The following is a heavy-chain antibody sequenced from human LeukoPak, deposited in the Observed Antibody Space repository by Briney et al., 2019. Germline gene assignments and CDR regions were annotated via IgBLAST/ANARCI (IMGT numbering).Heavy chain of an antibody. Sequence: PGGSLRLSCAASGFTFSSYSMHWVRQAPGKGLEWVAFIRYDGSNKYYADSVKGRFTISRDNSKNTLYLQMNSLRAEDTAVYYCAKDLEKYSGSYLGAFDIWGQGTMVTVSS. CDR3: AKDLEKYSGSYLGAFDI. V-gene: IGHV3-30*02. CDR2: IRYDGSNK. D-gene: IGHD1-26*01. CDR1: GFTFSSYS. J-gene: IGHJ3*02.